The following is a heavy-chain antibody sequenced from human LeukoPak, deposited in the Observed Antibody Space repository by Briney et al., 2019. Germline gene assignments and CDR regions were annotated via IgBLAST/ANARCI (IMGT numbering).Heavy chain of an antibody. CDR1: GGTFSSYA. V-gene: IGHV1-69*13. J-gene: IGHJ4*02. Sequence: ASVKVSCKASGGTFSSYAISWVRQAPGQGLGWMGGIIPIFGTANYAQKFQGRVTITADESTSTAYMELSSLRSEDTAVYYCAKNKYSSSWYNFDYWGQGTLVTVSS. D-gene: IGHD6-13*01. CDR2: IIPIFGTA. CDR3: AKNKYSSSWYNFDY.